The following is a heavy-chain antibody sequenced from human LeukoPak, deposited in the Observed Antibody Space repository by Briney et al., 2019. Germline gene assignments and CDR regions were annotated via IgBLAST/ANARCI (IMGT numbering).Heavy chain of an antibody. CDR3: ARGGRGAAAGFDY. D-gene: IGHD6-13*01. CDR1: GGSISSYY. J-gene: IGHJ4*02. Sequence: SETLSLTCTVSGGSISSYYWSWIRQPPGKGLEWIGYIYYSGSTNYNPSLKSRVTISVDTSKKQFSLKLSSVTAADTAVYYCARGGRGAAAGFDYWGQGTLVTVSS. CDR2: IYYSGST. V-gene: IGHV4-59*01.